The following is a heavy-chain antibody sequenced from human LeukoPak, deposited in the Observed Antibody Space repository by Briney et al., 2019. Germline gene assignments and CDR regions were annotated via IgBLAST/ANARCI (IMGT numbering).Heavy chain of an antibody. CDR1: GSTFSSYW. Sequence: GGSLRLSCAASGSTFSSYWMSWVRQAPGKGLEWVANIKQDGSEKYYVDSVKGRFTISRDNAKNSLYLQMNSLRAEDTAVYYCARDLGGSGIFDYWGQGTLVTVSS. CDR2: IKQDGSEK. J-gene: IGHJ4*02. CDR3: ARDLGGSGIFDY. D-gene: IGHD3-10*01. V-gene: IGHV3-7*01.